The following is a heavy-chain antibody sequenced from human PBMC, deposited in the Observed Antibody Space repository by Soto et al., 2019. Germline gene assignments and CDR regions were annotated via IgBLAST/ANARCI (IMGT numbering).Heavy chain of an antibody. CDR1: GGSISTYY. J-gene: IGHJ4*02. CDR2: INYSGST. V-gene: IGHV4-59*08. CDR3: ASTVYITGWYYFDY. D-gene: IGHD6-19*01. Sequence: QLQLQESGPGLVKPSETLSLTCTVSGGSISTYYWSWIRQPPGKSLEWIGYINYSGSTNYNPSLKSRATISVDTSKNQFSLKLSSMTAADTALYYCASTVYITGWYYFDYWGQGTLVTVSS.